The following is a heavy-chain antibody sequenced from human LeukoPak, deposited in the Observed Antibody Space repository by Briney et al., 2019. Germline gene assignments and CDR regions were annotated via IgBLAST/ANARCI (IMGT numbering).Heavy chain of an antibody. CDR1: GFTFSDYY. J-gene: IGHJ2*01. Sequence: GGSLRLSCAASGFTFSDYYMSWIRQAPGKGLEWVSYISSSGSTIYYADSVKGRFTISRDNAKNSLYLQMNSLRAEDTAVYYCARCPGDPHYWYFDLWGRGTLVTVSS. V-gene: IGHV3-11*01. CDR3: ARCPGDPHYWYFDL. D-gene: IGHD3-10*01. CDR2: ISSSGSTI.